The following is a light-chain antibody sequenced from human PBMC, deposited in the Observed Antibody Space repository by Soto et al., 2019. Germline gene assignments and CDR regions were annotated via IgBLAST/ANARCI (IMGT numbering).Light chain of an antibody. V-gene: IGKV1-39*01. J-gene: IGKJ4*01. Sequence: DIQMTQSPSSLSASVGDIVTITFRASQNITTYLNWYQQKAGVAPNLLIYATSNLQRGVPSRFSGSGSGTDFTLTISSLHREDFATYYCQQSYSPPFTFGGGTKVDIK. CDR1: QNITTY. CDR2: ATS. CDR3: QQSYSPPFT.